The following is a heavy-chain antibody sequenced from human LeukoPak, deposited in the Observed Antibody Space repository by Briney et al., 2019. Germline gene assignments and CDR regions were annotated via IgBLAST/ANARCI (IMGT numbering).Heavy chain of an antibody. J-gene: IGHJ4*02. CDR2: ISAYNGNT. Sequence: ASVKVSCKASGYTFTSYGISWVRQAPGQGLEWMGWISAYNGNTNYAQKLQGRVTMTTDTSTSTAYMELRSLRSDDTAVYYCVGVGELGCSGGSCYSVLDYWGQGTLVTVSS. CDR3: VGVGELGCSGGSCYSVLDY. V-gene: IGHV1-18*01. D-gene: IGHD2-15*01. CDR1: GYTFTSYG.